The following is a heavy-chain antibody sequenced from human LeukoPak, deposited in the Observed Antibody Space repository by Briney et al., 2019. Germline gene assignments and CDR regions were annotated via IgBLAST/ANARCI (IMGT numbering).Heavy chain of an antibody. V-gene: IGHV3-21*01. CDR3: ARVFGYCSSSACYAASDL. CDR1: GFTFRSYS. D-gene: IGHD2-2*03. CDR2: ISTDSRYI. Sequence: GGSLRLSCAASGFTFRSYSLTWVRQAPGKGLEWVSDISTDSRYIYYADSVQGRFTIPRDNAQRSLYLQMNRLRVEDTAVYYCARVFGYCSSSACYAASDLWGQGTTVTVSS. J-gene: IGHJ3*01.